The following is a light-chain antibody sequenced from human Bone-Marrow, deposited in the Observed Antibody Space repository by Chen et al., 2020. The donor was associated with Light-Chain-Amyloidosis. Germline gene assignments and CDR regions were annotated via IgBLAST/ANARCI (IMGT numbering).Light chain of an antibody. CDR2: GKN. V-gene: IGLV3-19*01. CDR3: NSRESSGDHLAVV. CDR1: SLRSNF. Sequence: SSELTQDPAVSVALVQTVRITCQGDSLRSNFATWHQQKPGQAPVLVVYGKNNRPSGIPDRFSASSSGNTASWTITGAQAEEEADYYCNSRESSGDHLAVVFGGGTKLTVL. J-gene: IGLJ2*01.